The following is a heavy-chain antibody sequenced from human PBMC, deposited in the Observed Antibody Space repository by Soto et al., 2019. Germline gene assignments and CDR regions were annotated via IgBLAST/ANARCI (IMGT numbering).Heavy chain of an antibody. Sequence: GGSLRLSCAASGFTFSSYAMSWVRQAPGKGLEWVSAISGSGGSTYYADSVKGRFTISRDNSKNTLYLQMNSLRAEDTAVYYCAKGGDVTIFGVVIILEYYYMDVWGKGTTVTVSS. D-gene: IGHD3-3*01. CDR1: GFTFSSYA. CDR3: AKGGDVTIFGVVIILEYYYMDV. J-gene: IGHJ6*03. V-gene: IGHV3-23*01. CDR2: ISGSGGST.